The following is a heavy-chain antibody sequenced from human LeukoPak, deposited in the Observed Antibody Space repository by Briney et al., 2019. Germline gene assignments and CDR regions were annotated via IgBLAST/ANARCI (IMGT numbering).Heavy chain of an antibody. CDR2: INHSGST. CDR3: AREGSTSGDYYGTDV. D-gene: IGHD2-2*01. Sequence: SETLSLTCAVYGGSFSGYYWSWIRQPPGKGLEWIGEINHSGSTNYNPSLKSRVTMSVDTSKNQFSLKLSSVTAADTAVYYCAREGSTSGDYYGTDVWGQGTTVTVSS. V-gene: IGHV4-34*01. CDR1: GGSFSGYY. J-gene: IGHJ6*02.